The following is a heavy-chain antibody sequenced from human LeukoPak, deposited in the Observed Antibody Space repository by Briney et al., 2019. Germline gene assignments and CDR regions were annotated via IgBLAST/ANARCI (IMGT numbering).Heavy chain of an antibody. CDR1: GFTLSTYV. CDR3: VRGTGY. Sequence: QPGGSLRLSCSVSGFTLSTYVMHWVSQAPGKGLEYVSAISSNGDNTYYADSVKGRFTISRDNSKNTLYLQMSSLRADDTAVYYCVRGTGYWGHGTLVTVSS. V-gene: IGHV3-64D*06. J-gene: IGHJ4*01. CDR2: ISSNGDNT.